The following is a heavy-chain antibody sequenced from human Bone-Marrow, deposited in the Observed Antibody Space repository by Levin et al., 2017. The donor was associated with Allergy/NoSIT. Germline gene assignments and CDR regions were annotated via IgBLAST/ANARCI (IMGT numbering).Heavy chain of an antibody. Sequence: PGGSLRLSCAASGFTFSSYWMSWVRQAPGKGLEWVANIKQDGSEKYYVDSVKGRFTISRDNAKNSLYLQMNSLRAEDTAVYYCARAGSIAARPKYLRYWGQGTLVTVSS. CDR2: IKQDGSEK. J-gene: IGHJ4*02. V-gene: IGHV3-7*03. CDR3: ARAGSIAARPKYLRY. D-gene: IGHD6-6*01. CDR1: GFTFSSYW.